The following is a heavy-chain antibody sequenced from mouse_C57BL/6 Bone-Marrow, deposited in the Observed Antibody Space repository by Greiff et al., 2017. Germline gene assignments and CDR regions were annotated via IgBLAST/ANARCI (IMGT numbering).Heavy chain of an antibody. Sequence: VQLQQSGAELARPGASVKMSCKASGYTFTSYTMHWVKQRPGQGLEWIGYINPSSGYTKYNQKFKDKATLTADESSSTAYMQLSSLTSEDYAVYYCARGGAMDYWGQGTSVTVSS. V-gene: IGHV1-4*01. J-gene: IGHJ4*01. CDR1: GYTFTSYT. CDR3: ARGGAMDY. CDR2: INPSSGYT.